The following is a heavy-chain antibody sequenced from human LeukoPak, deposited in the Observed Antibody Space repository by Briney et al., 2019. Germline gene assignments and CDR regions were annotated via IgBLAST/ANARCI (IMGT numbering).Heavy chain of an antibody. D-gene: IGHD6-19*01. V-gene: IGHV3-23*01. CDR2: ITGTSGIT. CDR3: AKRSVAGKKAFDY. CDR1: GFTFSSYA. Sequence: GGSLRLSCAASGFTFSSYAMSWVRQAPGKGLEWVSTITGTSGITYYADSVKGRFTISRDNSKNTLYLQMKSLRAEDKAVYYCAKRSVAGKKAFDYWGQGTLVTVSS. J-gene: IGHJ4*02.